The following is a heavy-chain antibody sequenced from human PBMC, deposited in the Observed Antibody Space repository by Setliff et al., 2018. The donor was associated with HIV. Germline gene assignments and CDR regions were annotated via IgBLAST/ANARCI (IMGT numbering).Heavy chain of an antibody. J-gene: IGHJ5*02. CDR3: VRTIGNWGPGNH. Sequence: GGSLRLSCAASGFTFSSYAMSWVRQAPGKGLEWVSAISGGGDDTYYADSGKGRFTISRDISKDTLYLQMNSLRAEDTAVYYCVRTIGNWGPGNHWGQGTLVTVSS. D-gene: IGHD3-10*01. V-gene: IGHV3-23*01. CDR2: ISGGGDDT. CDR1: GFTFSSYA.